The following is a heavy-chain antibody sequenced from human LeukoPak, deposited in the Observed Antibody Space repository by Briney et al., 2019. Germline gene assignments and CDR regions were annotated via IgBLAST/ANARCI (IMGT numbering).Heavy chain of an antibody. Sequence: ASVTVSCKASGYTFSPYGFSWLRQAPRQGLEWMGWISAHNGKTTYAQMLQGTVTTTTDTSTSTAYMELRSLRDADTAVYYGARDNFDSVWYGEIVGYMLVWGTGTTLTVSS. CDR1: GYTFSPYG. CDR2: ISAHNGKT. J-gene: IGHJ6*03. V-gene: IGHV1-18*01. D-gene: IGHD6-19*01. CDR3: ARDNFDSVWYGEIVGYMLV.